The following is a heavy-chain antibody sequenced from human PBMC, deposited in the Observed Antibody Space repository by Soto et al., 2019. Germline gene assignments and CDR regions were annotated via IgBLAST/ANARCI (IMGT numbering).Heavy chain of an antibody. V-gene: IGHV3-53*01. CDR3: ASGGIYSSGWFEY. CDR2: VYSYGRT. Sequence: GGSLRLSCTASGLTVSDTYVSWVRQAPGKGLEWVSGVYSYGRTFYADSAEGRFTISRDNSKNTVYLQMNSLGAEDTAVYYCASGGIYSSGWFEYWGQGSLVNVSS. J-gene: IGHJ4*02. D-gene: IGHD6-19*01. CDR1: GLTVSDTY.